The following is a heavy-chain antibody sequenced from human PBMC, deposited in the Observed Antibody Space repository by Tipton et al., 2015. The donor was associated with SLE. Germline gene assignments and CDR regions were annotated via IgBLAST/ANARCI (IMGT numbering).Heavy chain of an antibody. D-gene: IGHD4-17*01. Sequence: TLSLTCTVSGGSISSSSYYWGWIRQPPGKGLEWIGSIYYSGSTYYNPSLKSRVTISVDTSKNQLSLKLNSVTAADTAVYYCARGGYGDSGAFDIWGQGTMVTVSS. CDR2: IYYSGST. J-gene: IGHJ3*02. CDR1: GGSISSSSYY. CDR3: ARGGYGDSGAFDI. V-gene: IGHV4-39*07.